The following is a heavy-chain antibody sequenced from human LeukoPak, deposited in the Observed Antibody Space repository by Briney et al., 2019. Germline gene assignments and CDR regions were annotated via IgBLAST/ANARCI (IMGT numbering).Heavy chain of an antibody. J-gene: IGHJ5*02. V-gene: IGHV4-59*01. Sequence: SETLSLTCTVSGGSISSYYWSWIRQPPGKGLEWIGYIYYSGSTNYNPSLKSRVTISVDTSKNQFSLKLSSVTAADTAVYYCARYYGSGSYRGNWIDPWGQGTLVTVSS. CDR1: GGSISSYY. D-gene: IGHD3-10*01. CDR2: IYYSGST. CDR3: ARYYGSGSYRGNWIDP.